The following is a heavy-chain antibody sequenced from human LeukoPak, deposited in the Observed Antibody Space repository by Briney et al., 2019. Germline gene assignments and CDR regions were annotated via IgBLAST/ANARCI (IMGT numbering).Heavy chain of an antibody. J-gene: IGHJ1*01. CDR3: ARGEGSSSGWYLEYFQH. CDR2: LHYSGST. D-gene: IGHD6-19*01. V-gene: IGHV4-59*01. CDR1: GDSISSYY. Sequence: SETLSLTCTVSGDSISSYYWSWIRQPPGKGLEWIGNLHYSGSTNYNPSLKSRVTISVDTSKNQLSLKLSSVTAADTAVYYCARGEGSSSGWYLEYFQHWGQGTLVTVSS.